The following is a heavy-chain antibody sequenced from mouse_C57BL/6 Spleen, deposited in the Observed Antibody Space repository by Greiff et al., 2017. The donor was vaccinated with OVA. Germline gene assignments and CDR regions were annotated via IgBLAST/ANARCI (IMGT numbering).Heavy chain of an antibody. CDR2: IDPSDSYT. CDR1: GYTFTSYW. J-gene: IGHJ2*01. V-gene: IGHV1-69*01. CDR3: ARGGGYFDY. Sequence: QVQLQQPGAELVMPGASVKLSCKASGYTFTSYWMHWVKQRPGQGLEWIGEIDPSDSYTNYNQKFKGKSTLTVDQSSSTAYMQLSSLTSEDSAVYYCARGGGYFDYWGQGTTLTVSS.